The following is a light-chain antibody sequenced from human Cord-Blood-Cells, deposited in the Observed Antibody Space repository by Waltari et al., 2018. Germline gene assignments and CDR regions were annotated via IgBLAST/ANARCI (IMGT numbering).Light chain of an antibody. CDR1: QSLSSY. CDR2: DAS. V-gene: IGKV3-11*01. CDR3: QQRSNWLT. Sequence: EIVLKQSPATLSLSPGERATLSCRASQSLSSYLAWYPQKPGQAPRLLIYDASNRATGIPARFSGSGSGTDFTLTISSLEPEDFAVYYCQQRSNWLTFGGGTKVEIK. J-gene: IGKJ4*01.